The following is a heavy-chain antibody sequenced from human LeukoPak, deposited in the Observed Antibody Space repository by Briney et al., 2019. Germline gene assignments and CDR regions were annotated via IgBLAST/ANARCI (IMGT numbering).Heavy chain of an antibody. V-gene: IGHV3-66*02. D-gene: IGHD6-13*01. Sequence: PGGSLRLSCAASGFTVSSNYMSWVRQAPGKGLEWVSVIYSGGSTYYADSVKGRFTISRDNSKNTLYLQTNSLRAEDTAVYYCARGKVAAAGRLDRFDYWGQGTLVTVSS. CDR2: IYSGGST. CDR3: ARGKVAAAGRLDRFDY. CDR1: GFTVSSNY. J-gene: IGHJ4*02.